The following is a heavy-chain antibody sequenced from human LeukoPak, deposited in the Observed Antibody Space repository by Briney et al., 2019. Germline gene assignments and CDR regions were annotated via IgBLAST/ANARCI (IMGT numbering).Heavy chain of an antibody. CDR2: INPNSGGT. J-gene: IGHJ4*02. CDR3: ARDLPQYYYGSGSYWD. CDR1: GYTFTGYY. Sequence: ASVKVSCKASGYTFTGYYMQWVRQAPGHGLECIGYINPNSGGTNYAQKFQGRVTMTRDTSISTAYMELSRLRSDDTAVYYCARDLPQYYYGSGSYWDWGQGTLVTVSS. D-gene: IGHD3-10*01. V-gene: IGHV1-2*02.